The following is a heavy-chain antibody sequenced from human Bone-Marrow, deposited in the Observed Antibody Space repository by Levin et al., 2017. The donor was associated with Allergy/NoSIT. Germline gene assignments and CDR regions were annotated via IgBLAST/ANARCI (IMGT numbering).Heavy chain of an antibody. CDR2: IYYSGGT. V-gene: IGHV4-31*03. Sequence: SETLSLTCTVSGGSINSGNYYWSWVRQPPGKGLEYIGYIYYSGGTYYNPSLKSRVTISVDTSKNHFSLNLNSVTAADTALYYCARRRKIVEGAPRAGDAFDSWGQGTMVTVSS. D-gene: IGHD1-26*01. CDR3: ARRRKIVEGAPRAGDAFDS. J-gene: IGHJ3*02. CDR1: GGSINSGNYY.